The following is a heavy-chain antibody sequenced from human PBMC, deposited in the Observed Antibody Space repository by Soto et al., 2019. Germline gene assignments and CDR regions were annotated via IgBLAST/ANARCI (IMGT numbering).Heavy chain of an antibody. D-gene: IGHD6-6*01. Sequence: SETLSLTCTVSGGSISSSSYYWGWIRQPPGKGLEWIGSIYYSGSTYYNPSLKSRVTISVDTSKNQFSLKLSSVTAADTAVYYCARRSIAARRRDYWGQGTLVTSPQ. CDR3: ARRSIAARRRDY. V-gene: IGHV4-39*01. J-gene: IGHJ4*02. CDR1: GGSISSSSYY. CDR2: IYYSGST.